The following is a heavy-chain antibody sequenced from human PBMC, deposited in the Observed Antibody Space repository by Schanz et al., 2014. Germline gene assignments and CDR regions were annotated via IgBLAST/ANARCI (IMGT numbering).Heavy chain of an antibody. V-gene: IGHV1-18*04. J-gene: IGHJ1*01. D-gene: IGHD6-13*01. CDR3: AGATYSSSGCGGSEDFQL. CDR2: ISDYNADT. CDR1: GYTFTSYG. Sequence: QVQLVQSGAEVKKPGASVKVSCKASGYTFTSYGISWVRQAPGQGPEWMGWISDYNADTKYAQKVQGRVTMTTDTSTSTAYMELRSLRSDDTAVYYCAGATYSSSGCGGSEDFQLWGRGTLVTVSS.